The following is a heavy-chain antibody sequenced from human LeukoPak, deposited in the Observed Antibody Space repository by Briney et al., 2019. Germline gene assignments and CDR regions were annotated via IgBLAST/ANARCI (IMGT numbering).Heavy chain of an antibody. J-gene: IGHJ4*02. CDR3: AREIFPVDY. Sequence: SATLSLTCTVSGYSISSGYYWGWIRQPPGKRLEWVASIHSSGNTYYSPTLKSRVTISVDTSQNQFSLKLSSVTAADTAVYYCAREIFPVDYWGQGTLVTVSS. CDR2: IHSSGNT. CDR1: GYSISSGYY. V-gene: IGHV4-38-2*02.